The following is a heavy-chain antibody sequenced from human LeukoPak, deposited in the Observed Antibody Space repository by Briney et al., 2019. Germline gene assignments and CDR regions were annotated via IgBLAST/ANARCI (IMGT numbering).Heavy chain of an antibody. CDR3: ARLLSPGWFDP. Sequence: SETLSLTCTVSGGSISSSGSYWAWIRQPPGTGLEWIANVYYNGNTYYNSSLKSRVTISADTSKNQFSLNLRSVTAADTAVYYCARLLSPGWFDPWGQGTLVTVSS. J-gene: IGHJ5*02. D-gene: IGHD2/OR15-2a*01. V-gene: IGHV4-39*01. CDR1: GGSISSSGSY. CDR2: VYYNGNT.